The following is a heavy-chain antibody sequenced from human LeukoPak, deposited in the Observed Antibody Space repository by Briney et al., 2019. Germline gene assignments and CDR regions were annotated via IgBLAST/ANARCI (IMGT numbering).Heavy chain of an antibody. D-gene: IGHD6-13*01. CDR1: GGTFSSYT. V-gene: IGHV1-69*02. CDR2: IIPILGIA. CDR3: AAGLQQLGYFDY. Sequence: GASVKVSCKASGGTFSSYTISWVRQAPGQGLEWLGRIIPILGIANYAQKFQGRVTITADKSTSTAYMELSSLRSEDTAVYYCAAGLQQLGYFDYWGQGTLVTVSS. J-gene: IGHJ4*02.